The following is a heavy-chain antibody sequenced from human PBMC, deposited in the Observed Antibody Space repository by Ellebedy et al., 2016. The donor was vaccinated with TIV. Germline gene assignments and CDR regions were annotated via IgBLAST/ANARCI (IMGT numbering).Heavy chain of an antibody. Sequence: MPSETLSLTCAVYGGSFSGYYWSWIRQPPGKGLEWIGYVYYSGTTNYNPSLRSRVAISIDTSKNEISLKLTSVTAADTAVYFCARQSRFGAPYYHHAMYVWGQGTTVTVSS. V-gene: IGHV4-59*08. CDR2: VYYSGTT. J-gene: IGHJ6*02. D-gene: IGHD3-10*01. CDR3: ARQSRFGAPYYHHAMYV. CDR1: GGSFSGYY.